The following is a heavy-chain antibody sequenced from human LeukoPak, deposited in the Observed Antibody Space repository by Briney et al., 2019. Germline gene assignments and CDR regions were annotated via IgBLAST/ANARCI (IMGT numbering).Heavy chain of an antibody. J-gene: IGHJ4*02. D-gene: IGHD1-26*01. CDR3: ARSLERDGTYGYYFDY. Sequence: SETPSLTCTVSGGSISSSSYHWGWIRQPPGKGLEWIGSISSSGSTRYNPSLKSRVTISVDTSNNQFSLRLSSVTAADTAVYYCARSLERDGTYGYYFDYWGQGTLVTVSS. CDR2: ISSSGST. CDR1: GGSISSSSYH. V-gene: IGHV4-39*01.